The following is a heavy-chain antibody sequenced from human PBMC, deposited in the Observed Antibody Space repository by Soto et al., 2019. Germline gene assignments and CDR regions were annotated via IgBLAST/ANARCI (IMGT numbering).Heavy chain of an antibody. CDR2: IIPIFGTA. J-gene: IGHJ6*02. Sequence: QVQLVQSGAEVKKPGSSVKVSCKASGGTFSSYAISWVRQAPGQGLEWMGGIIPIFGTANYAQKFQGRVXITADESTSPXXMXLSXLRSEDTAVYYCARGGGRYCISTSCYGYYYYGMDVWGQGTTVTVSS. CDR3: ARGGGRYCISTSCYGYYYYGMDV. D-gene: IGHD2-2*01. V-gene: IGHV1-69*12. CDR1: GGTFSSYA.